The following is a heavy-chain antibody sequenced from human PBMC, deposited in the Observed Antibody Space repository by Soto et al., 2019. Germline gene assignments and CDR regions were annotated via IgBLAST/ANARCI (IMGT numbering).Heavy chain of an antibody. CDR2: VRHSGST. CDR1: GGSINNYY. V-gene: IGHV4-59*01. D-gene: IGHD3-10*01. Sequence: SETLSLTCTVSGGSINNYYWSWIRQPPGKRLEWIGYVRHSGSTNYNPSFKNRVAISEDTSDSQFSLRLSSVTAADTAVYFCAKFPPYIGSYNADYSDVDVWGRGTAVTVSS. CDR3: AKFPPYIGSYNADYSDVDV. J-gene: IGHJ6*02.